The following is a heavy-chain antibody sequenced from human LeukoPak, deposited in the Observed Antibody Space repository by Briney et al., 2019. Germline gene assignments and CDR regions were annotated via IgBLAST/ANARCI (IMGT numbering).Heavy chain of an antibody. CDR1: GHSMSPLS. CDR3: ASNPVVAGTYFDS. V-gene: IGHV4-4*07. CDR2: IYASGYT. J-gene: IGHJ4*02. Sequence: SETLSLTCTLCGHSMSPLSGPGVRQPAGKGLEWIGRIYASGYTDYDPSLRSRVTISVDTSKNQFSLKLTSVTAADTSVFFCASNPVVAGTYFDSWGPGTLVTVSS. D-gene: IGHD3-10*01.